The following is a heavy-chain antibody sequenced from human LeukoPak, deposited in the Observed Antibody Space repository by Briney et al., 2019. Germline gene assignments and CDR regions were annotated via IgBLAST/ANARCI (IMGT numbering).Heavy chain of an antibody. Sequence: ASVKVSCKASGYTFTGYYMHWVRQAPGQGLEWMGWINPNSGGTNYAQKFQGRVTMTRDTSISTAYMELSRLRSDDTAVYYCARDGEDYGGNSMDYWGQGTLVTVSS. D-gene: IGHD4-23*01. CDR3: ARDGEDYGGNSMDY. CDR2: INPNSGGT. V-gene: IGHV1-2*02. CDR1: GYTFTGYY. J-gene: IGHJ4*02.